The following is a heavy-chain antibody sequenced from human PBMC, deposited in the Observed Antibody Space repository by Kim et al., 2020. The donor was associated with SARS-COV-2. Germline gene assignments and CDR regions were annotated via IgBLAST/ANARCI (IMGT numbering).Heavy chain of an antibody. D-gene: IGHD3-3*01. V-gene: IGHV4-59*01. J-gene: IGHJ3*02. Sequence: SETLSLTCTVSGGSISSYYWSWIRQPPGKGLEWIGYIYYSGSTNYNPSLKSRVTISVDTSKNQFSLKLSSVTAADTAVYYCARAPGVTILGVVSSFDIWGQGTMVTVSS. CDR1: GGSISSYY. CDR2: IYYSGST. CDR3: ARAPGVTILGVVSSFDI.